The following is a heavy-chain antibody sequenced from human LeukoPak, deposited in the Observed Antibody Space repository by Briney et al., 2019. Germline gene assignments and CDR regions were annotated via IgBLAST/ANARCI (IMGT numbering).Heavy chain of an antibody. CDR2: IIPILGIA. D-gene: IGHD5-12*01. Sequence: SVKVSCKASGGTFSSYTISWVRQAPGQGPEWMGRIIPILGIANYAQKFQGRVTITADKSTSTAYMELSSLRSEDTAVYYCARVGSRSSGYDYWGQGTLVTVSS. CDR1: GGTFSSYT. CDR3: ARVGSRSSGYDY. J-gene: IGHJ4*02. V-gene: IGHV1-69*02.